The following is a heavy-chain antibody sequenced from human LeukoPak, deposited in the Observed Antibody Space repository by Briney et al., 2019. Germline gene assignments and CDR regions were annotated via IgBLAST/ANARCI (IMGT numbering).Heavy chain of an antibody. D-gene: IGHD2-15*01. CDR3: ARGPGGSWIDY. CDR2: IYYSGST. J-gene: IGHJ4*02. Sequence: PSETLSLTCTVSGGSISSHYWSWIRQPPGKGLEWIGYIYYSGSTNYNPSLKSRVTISVDTSKNQFSLKLSSVTAADTAVYYCARGPGGSWIDYWGQGTLVTVSS. CDR1: GGSISSHY. V-gene: IGHV4-59*11.